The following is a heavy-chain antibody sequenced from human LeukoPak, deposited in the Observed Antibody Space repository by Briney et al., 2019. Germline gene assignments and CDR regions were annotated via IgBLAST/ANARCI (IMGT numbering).Heavy chain of an antibody. J-gene: IGHJ4*02. D-gene: IGHD3-22*01. CDR3: ARGSTRSGYYPY. CDR2: IYHSGST. V-gene: IGHV4-30-2*01. Sequence: PSQTLSLTCAVSGGSISSGGYSWRWIRQPPGKGLEWIGYIYHSGSTYYNPSLKSRVTISVDRSKNQFSLKLSSVTAADTAVYYCARGSTRSGYYPYWGQGTLVTVSS. CDR1: GGSISSGGYS.